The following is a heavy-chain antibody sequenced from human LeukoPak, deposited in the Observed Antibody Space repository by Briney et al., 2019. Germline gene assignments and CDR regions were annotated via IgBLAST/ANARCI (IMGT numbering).Heavy chain of an antibody. J-gene: IGHJ6*03. Sequence: PGGSLRLSCAASGFTFSNAWMSWVRQAPGKGLEWVGRIKSKTDGGTSDYAAPVKGRFTISRDDSKNTLYLQMYSLKTEDTAVYYCTTLKDIVVVVAATPDYYYYMDVWGKGTTVTVSS. V-gene: IGHV3-15*01. CDR2: IKSKTDGGTS. D-gene: IGHD2-15*01. CDR3: TTLKDIVVVVAATPDYYYYMDV. CDR1: GFTFSNAW.